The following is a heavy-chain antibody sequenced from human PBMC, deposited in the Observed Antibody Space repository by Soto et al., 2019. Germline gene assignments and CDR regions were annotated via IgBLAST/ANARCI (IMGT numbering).Heavy chain of an antibody. V-gene: IGHV3-23*01. CDR1: GFTFSSYA. CDR2: ISGNGGNT. J-gene: IGHJ4*02. CDR3: EKRMVLLFYFDY. Sequence: GGSLRLSCAASGFTFSSYAMSWVRQAPGKGLEWVSAISGNGGNTYYADSVKGRFTISRDNSKNTLYLQMNSLRAEDTTVCYCEKRMVLLFYFDYWGQGTLVTVSS. D-gene: IGHD2-8*01.